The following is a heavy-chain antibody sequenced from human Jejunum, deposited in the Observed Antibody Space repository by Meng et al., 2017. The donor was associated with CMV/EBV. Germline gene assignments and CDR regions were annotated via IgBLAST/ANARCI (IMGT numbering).Heavy chain of an antibody. Sequence: SWIRQPPGKGLEWIGYVYYGGTTEYAASVKGRFTISRDESESIAYLQMNSLKTEDTGVYYCTRDRKDIVVLPAAKKYDYWGQGTLVTVSS. V-gene: IGHV3-49*02. CDR2: VYYGGTT. J-gene: IGHJ4*02. D-gene: IGHD2-2*01. CDR3: TRDRKDIVVLPAAKKYDY.